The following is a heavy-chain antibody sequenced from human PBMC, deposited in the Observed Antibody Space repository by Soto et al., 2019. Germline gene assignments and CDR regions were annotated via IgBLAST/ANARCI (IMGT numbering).Heavy chain of an antibody. CDR3: AXARANIAAAASFDR. Sequence: ASVKVSCKASGYTFSSYGLSWVRQAPGQGLEWMGWISVYNGNTKYAQNLQGRVTMTTDTSTTTAYMELRGLRSDDAAVYYGAXARANIAAAASFDRWGQGTLVTVSS. D-gene: IGHD6-13*01. V-gene: IGHV1-18*01. CDR2: ISVYNGNT. CDR1: GYTFSSYG. J-gene: IGHJ4*02.